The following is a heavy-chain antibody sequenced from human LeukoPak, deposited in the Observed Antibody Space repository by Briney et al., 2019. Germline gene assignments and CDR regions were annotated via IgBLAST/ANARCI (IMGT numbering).Heavy chain of an antibody. CDR2: IYYIGST. D-gene: IGHD6-6*01. CDR1: GGSIGSYY. V-gene: IGHV4-59*01. CDR3: ARAEYSSSRGGTWFDP. J-gene: IGHJ5*02. Sequence: PSETLSLTCTVSGGSIGSYYWNFIRQPPGKGLEWIGYIYYIGSTNYNPSPKSRVTISVDTSKNQFSLKLSSVTAADTAVYYCARAEYSSSRGGTWFDPWGQGTLVTVSS.